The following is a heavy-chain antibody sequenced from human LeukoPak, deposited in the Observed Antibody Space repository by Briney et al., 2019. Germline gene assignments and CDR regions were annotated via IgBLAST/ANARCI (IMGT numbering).Heavy chain of an antibody. V-gene: IGHV3-30-3*01. CDR3: ARTSGLKYYFDY. J-gene: IGHJ4*02. Sequence: GRSLRLSCAASGFSFSDYAMRWVRQAPGKGLEWVAVISYDETNKYYADSVKGRFTISRDNSKNTLYLQMNSLRAEDTAVYYCARTSGLKYYFDYWGQGTLVTVSS. CDR1: GFSFSDYA. D-gene: IGHD2-15*01. CDR2: ISYDETNK.